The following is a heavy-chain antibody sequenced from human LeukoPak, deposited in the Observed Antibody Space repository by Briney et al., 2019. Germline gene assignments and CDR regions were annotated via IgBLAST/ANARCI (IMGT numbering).Heavy chain of an antibody. CDR1: GFPFSNYW. CDR3: ARKTVVGSYFDY. V-gene: IGHV3-7*03. Sequence: GGSLILSCAAPGFPFSNYWMSWVRQAPGQGLERVGNIKHDGSDKYYIDSVKGRFTISRDNAKNSLYLQMNSLRAEDTAVYYCARKTVVGSYFDYWGQGTPVTVSS. CDR2: IKHDGSDK. J-gene: IGHJ4*02. D-gene: IGHD4-23*01.